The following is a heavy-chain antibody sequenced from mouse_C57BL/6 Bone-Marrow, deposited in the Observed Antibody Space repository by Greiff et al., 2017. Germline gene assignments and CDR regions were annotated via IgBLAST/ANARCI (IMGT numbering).Heavy chain of an antibody. V-gene: IGHV14-4*01. CDR1: GFNIKDDY. CDR2: IDPENGDT. CDR3: TTGATVVYFDY. Sequence: VQLQQSGAELVRPGASVKLSCTASGFNIKDDYLHWVKQRPEQGLEWIGWIDPENGDTEYASKVQGKAPITADTASNSAYLQLSSLTSEDTAVYYCTTGATVVYFDYWGQGTTLTVSS. D-gene: IGHD1-1*01. J-gene: IGHJ2*01.